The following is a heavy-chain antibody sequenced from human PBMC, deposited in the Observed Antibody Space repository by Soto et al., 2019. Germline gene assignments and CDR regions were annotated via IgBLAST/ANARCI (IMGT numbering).Heavy chain of an antibody. J-gene: IGHJ4*02. CDR2: INAGNGNT. Sequence: ASVKVSCKASGYTFTSYAMHWVRQAPGQRLEWMGWINAGNGNTKYSQKFQGRVTITRDTSASTAYMELSSLRSEDTAVYYCARDQGYYDSSGYYELYFDYWGQGTLVTVSS. CDR1: GYTFTSYA. V-gene: IGHV1-3*01. CDR3: ARDQGYYDSSGYYELYFDY. D-gene: IGHD3-22*01.